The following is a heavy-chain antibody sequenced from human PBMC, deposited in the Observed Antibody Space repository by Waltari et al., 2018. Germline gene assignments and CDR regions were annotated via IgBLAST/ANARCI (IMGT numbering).Heavy chain of an antibody. Sequence: EVQLVESGGGLVQPGGSLRLPCAASGFTFSRYAMSWVRPAPGKGLEWVSAISGSGGSTYYADSVKGRFTISRDNSKNTLYLQMNSLRAEDTAVYYCAKGAGSWYVSGWFDPWGQGTLVTVSS. V-gene: IGHV3-23*04. CDR1: GFTFSRYA. D-gene: IGHD6-13*01. CDR2: ISGSGGST. J-gene: IGHJ5*02. CDR3: AKGAGSWYVSGWFDP.